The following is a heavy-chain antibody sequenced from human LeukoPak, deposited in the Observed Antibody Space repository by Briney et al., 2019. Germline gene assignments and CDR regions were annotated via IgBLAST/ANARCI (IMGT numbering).Heavy chain of an antibody. D-gene: IGHD5-12*01. CDR2: IITISRYI. CDR3: ARVKRGDIVATISSRSASDI. CDR1: RFTFTSNS. J-gene: IGHJ3*02. V-gene: IGHV3-21*01. Sequence: GESLTLSCAPSRFTFTSNSMNWDRQAPGKGREWVSSIITISRYIYYADSVKGRFTISRDNSKNSLYLQMNSLRAEDTAVYYCARVKRGDIVATISSRSASDIWGQGTMVTVSS.